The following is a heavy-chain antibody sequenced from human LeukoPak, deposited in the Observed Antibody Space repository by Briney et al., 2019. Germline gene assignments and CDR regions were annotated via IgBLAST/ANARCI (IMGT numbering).Heavy chain of an antibody. Sequence: GGSLRLSCVASGFTLSFYTMNWVPEAPGEGLEWVSSISSSSSYIDYADSVKGRFTSSSDNAKNSLYLQMNSLRAEDTAVYYCARDGNSCSGGSCCHYGMDVWGQGTTVTVSS. CDR3: ARDGNSCSGGSCCHYGMDV. J-gene: IGHJ6*02. CDR1: GFTLSFYT. CDR2: ISSSSSYI. V-gene: IGHV3-21*01. D-gene: IGHD2-15*01.